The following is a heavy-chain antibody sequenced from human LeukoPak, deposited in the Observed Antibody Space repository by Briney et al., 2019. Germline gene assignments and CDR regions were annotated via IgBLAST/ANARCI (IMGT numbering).Heavy chain of an antibody. J-gene: IGHJ6*03. Sequence: RTSETLSLTCAVYGGSFSGYYWSWIRQPPGKGLEWIGEINHSGSTNYNPSLKSRVTISVDTSKNQFSLKLSSVTAADTAVYYCARGISTHSSSWYYRVYYYYYMDVWGKGTTVTVSS. D-gene: IGHD6-13*01. CDR1: GGSFSGYY. CDR2: INHSGST. CDR3: ARGISTHSSSWYYRVYYYYYMDV. V-gene: IGHV4-34*01.